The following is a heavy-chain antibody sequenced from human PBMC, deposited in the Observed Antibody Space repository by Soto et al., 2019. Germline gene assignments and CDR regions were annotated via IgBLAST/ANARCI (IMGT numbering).Heavy chain of an antibody. V-gene: IGHV4-4*07. J-gene: IGHJ6*02. Sequence: SETLSLTCTVSGASISGFYWSWIRKSAGKGLEWIGRIYATGTTDYNPSLKSRVMMSVDTSKKQFSLKLRSVTAADTAVYYCARDCPPSGDFWSGYALDGMDVWGQGTTVTVSS. D-gene: IGHD3-3*01. CDR3: ARDCPPSGDFWSGYALDGMDV. CDR1: GASISGFY. CDR2: IYATGTT.